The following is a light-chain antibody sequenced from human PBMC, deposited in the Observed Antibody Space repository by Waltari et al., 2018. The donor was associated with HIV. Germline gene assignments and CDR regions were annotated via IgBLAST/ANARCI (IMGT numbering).Light chain of an antibody. V-gene: IGKV3-15*01. CDR3: QQYNNWPLS. J-gene: IGKJ4*01. CDR2: GAS. CDR1: QSILNN. Sequence: EKVMTQSPATLSVSPGERATLSCRASQSILNNLAWYQQKPGQAPRLLISGASTRASGVPARFSGSGSGTEFTLTISSLQSEDVAFYYCQQYNNWPLSFGGGTKVEIK.